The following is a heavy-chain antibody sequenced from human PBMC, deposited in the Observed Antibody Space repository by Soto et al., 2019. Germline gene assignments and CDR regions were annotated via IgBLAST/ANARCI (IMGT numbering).Heavy chain of an antibody. CDR1: GGSISSGGYY. J-gene: IGHJ4*02. Sequence: QVQLQESGPGLVKPSQTLSLTCTVSGGSISSGGYYWSWIRQHPGKGLGWIGYIYYSGSTYYNPSLKSRVTISVDTSKNQFSLKLSSVTAADTAVYYCARGDMVRGVTQFDYWGQGTLVTVSS. V-gene: IGHV4-31*03. D-gene: IGHD3-10*01. CDR2: IYYSGST. CDR3: ARGDMVRGVTQFDY.